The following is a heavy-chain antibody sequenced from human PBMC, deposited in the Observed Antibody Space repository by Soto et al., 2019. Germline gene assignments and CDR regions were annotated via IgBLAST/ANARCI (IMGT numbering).Heavy chain of an antibody. CDR3: ARGGTTVTTWGGYYYYGMDV. V-gene: IGHV4-59*01. CDR2: IYYSGST. D-gene: IGHD4-17*01. Sequence: QVQLQESGPGLVKPSETLSLTCTVSGGSISSYYWSWIRQPPGKGLEWIGYIYYSGSTNYNPSLRSRVTISVDTSKNQFSLKLSSVAAADTAVYYCARGGTTVTTWGGYYYYGMDVWGQGTTVTVSS. CDR1: GGSISSYY. J-gene: IGHJ6*02.